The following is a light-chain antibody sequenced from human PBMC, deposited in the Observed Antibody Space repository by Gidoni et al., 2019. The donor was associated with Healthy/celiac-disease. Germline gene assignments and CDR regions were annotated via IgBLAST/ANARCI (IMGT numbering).Light chain of an antibody. Sequence: DIQMTQSPSSLSASVVERVTITYLANQSIISYFNWYQQKPGKSPKILLYAASSLQSGVPSRFSCSRSGTDFTLTISSLQPEDFATYYCQQSYSTSPLTFGGGTKVEIK. J-gene: IGKJ4*01. CDR1: QSIISY. V-gene: IGKV1-39*01. CDR2: AAS. CDR3: QQSYSTSPLT.